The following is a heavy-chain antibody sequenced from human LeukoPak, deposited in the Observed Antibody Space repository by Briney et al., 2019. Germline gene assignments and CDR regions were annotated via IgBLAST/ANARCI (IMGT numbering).Heavy chain of an antibody. J-gene: IGHJ5*02. V-gene: IGHV1-18*01. CDR3: ARDHRDGVVVVPAAYTNWFDP. Sequence: ASVKVSCKASGYTFTSYGISWVRQAPGQGLEWMGWISAYNGNTNYAQKLQGRVTMTTDTSTSTAYMELRSLRSDDTAVYYCARDHRDGVVVVPAAYTNWFDPWGQGTLVTVSS. D-gene: IGHD2-2*01. CDR1: GYTFTSYG. CDR2: ISAYNGNT.